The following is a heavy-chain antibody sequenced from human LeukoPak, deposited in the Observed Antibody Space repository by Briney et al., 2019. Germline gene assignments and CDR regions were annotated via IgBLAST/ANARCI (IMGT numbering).Heavy chain of an antibody. J-gene: IGHJ4*02. CDR2: ISSSSTI. CDR3: AKSSGSYGFDY. CDR1: GFTFSSYG. Sequence: GGSLRFSCAASGFTFSSYGMGWVRQAPGKGLEWVSYISSSSTIYYADSVKGRFTISRDNAKNSLYLQMNSLRAEDTAVYYCAKSSGSYGFDYWGQGTLVTVSS. V-gene: IGHV3-48*01. D-gene: IGHD1-26*01.